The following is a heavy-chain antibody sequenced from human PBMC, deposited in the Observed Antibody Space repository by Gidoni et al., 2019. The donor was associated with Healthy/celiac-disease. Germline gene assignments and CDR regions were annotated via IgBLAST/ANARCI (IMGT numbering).Heavy chain of an antibody. J-gene: IGHJ5*02. V-gene: IGHV1-3*01. D-gene: IGHD3-16*01. Sequence: QVQLVQSGAEVKKPGASVKVSCKASGYTFTSYAMHWVRQAPGQRLEWMGWINAGNGNTKYSQKFQGRVTITRDTSARTAYMELSSLRSEDTAVYYCAREKSWGWFDPWGQGTLVTVSS. CDR2: INAGNGNT. CDR3: AREKSWGWFDP. CDR1: GYTFTSYA.